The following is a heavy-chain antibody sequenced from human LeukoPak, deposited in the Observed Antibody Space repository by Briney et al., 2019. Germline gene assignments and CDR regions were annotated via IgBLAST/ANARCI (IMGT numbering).Heavy chain of an antibody. D-gene: IGHD1-26*01. CDR2: MNPNSGNT. Sequence: GASVKVSCKASGYTFTSYDINWVRQATGQGLEWMGWMNPNSGNTGYAQKFQGRVTMTRNTSISTAYMELSRLRSDDTAVYYCAGLESGSSNWFDPWGQGTLVTVSS. V-gene: IGHV1-8*01. CDR3: AGLESGSSNWFDP. CDR1: GYTFTSYD. J-gene: IGHJ5*02.